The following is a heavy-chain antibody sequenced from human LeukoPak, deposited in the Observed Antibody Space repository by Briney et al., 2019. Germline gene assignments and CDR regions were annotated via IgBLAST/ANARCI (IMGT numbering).Heavy chain of an antibody. V-gene: IGHV4-4*02. CDR3: AKAPGHTTPLPGASTRAYYLDS. J-gene: IGHJ4*02. CDR2: IHHSGAT. CDR1: GVSISSYW. D-gene: IGHD1-1*01. Sequence: SETLSLTCAVSGVSISSYWWSWVRQPPGKGLEWIGEIHHSGATNSDPSLKSRVTISIDKSKNQFSLILNSVTAADTAVYYCAKAPGHTTPLPGASTRAYYLDSWGQGTLVTVSS.